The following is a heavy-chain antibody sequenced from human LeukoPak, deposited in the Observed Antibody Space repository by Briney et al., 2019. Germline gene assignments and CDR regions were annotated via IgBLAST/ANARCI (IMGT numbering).Heavy chain of an antibody. CDR3: AREGGDPRWLDP. Sequence: SETLSLTCTVSGGSISSYYWTWIRQSAGKGLEWIGRINISGSTNYNPSLRSLVTMSVNTSKNQFSLNLTSVTAADTAVYSCAREGGDPRWLDPWGQGTLVTVSS. D-gene: IGHD6-25*01. J-gene: IGHJ5*02. CDR2: INISGST. CDR1: GGSISSYY. V-gene: IGHV4-4*07.